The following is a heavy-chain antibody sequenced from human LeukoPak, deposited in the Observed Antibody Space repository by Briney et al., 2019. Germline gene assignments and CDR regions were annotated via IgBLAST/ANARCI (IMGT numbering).Heavy chain of an antibody. V-gene: IGHV1-18*01. CDR1: GYTFINYG. D-gene: IGHD3-10*01. CDR2: ISAYNGNT. CDR3: ARDLDQYNGRFGGFGHDF. J-gene: IGHJ4*02. Sequence: AASVKVSCKASGYTFINYGNNWVRQAPGQGLEWMGWISAYNGNTNYAQSLQGRVTMTTDTSTSTVYMEMRSLTSDDTAVYYCARDLDQYNGRFGGFGHDFWGQGTLVTVSS.